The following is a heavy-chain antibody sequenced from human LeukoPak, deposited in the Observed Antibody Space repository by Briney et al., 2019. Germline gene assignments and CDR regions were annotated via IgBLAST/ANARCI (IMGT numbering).Heavy chain of an antibody. CDR1: GDSISNYY. D-gene: IGHD6-19*01. CDR2: IYYSGST. Sequence: SETLSLTCTVSGDSISNYYWTWIRQPPGKGLEWIGYIYYSGSTNYNPSLKSRVTISIDTSKNQFSLKLSSVTAADTAVYYCARLRGATVAHNWFDPWGQGTLVTVSS. CDR3: ARLRGATVAHNWFDP. J-gene: IGHJ5*02. V-gene: IGHV4-59*12.